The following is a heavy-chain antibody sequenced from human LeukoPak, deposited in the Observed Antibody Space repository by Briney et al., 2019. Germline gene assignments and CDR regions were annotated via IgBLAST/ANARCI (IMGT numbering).Heavy chain of an antibody. Sequence: SETLSLTCTVSGGSISSSSYYWGWIRQPPGKGLEWIGSISHRGSTYYNPSLKSRVTISVDTSKNQFSLKLSSVTAADTAVYYCARGAAAAGTKYYYYYYYMDVWGKGTTVTVSS. J-gene: IGHJ6*03. CDR2: ISHRGST. V-gene: IGHV4-39*07. CDR3: ARGAAAAGTKYYYYYYYMDV. D-gene: IGHD6-13*01. CDR1: GGSISSSSYY.